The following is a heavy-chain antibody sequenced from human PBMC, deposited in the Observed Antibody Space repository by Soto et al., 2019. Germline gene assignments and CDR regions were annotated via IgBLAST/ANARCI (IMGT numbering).Heavy chain of an antibody. V-gene: IGHV1-69*01. CDR1: GGPFNSFA. D-gene: IGHD2-15*01. CDR3: ASGHRSGGSCYSIVWSFDP. CDR2: ITTIVGTV. J-gene: IGHJ5*02. Sequence: QVQLVQSGDEVKKPGSSLKVSCKASGGPFNSFAFSWVRQAPGQGLEGMGGITTIVGTVNYAQKFQGRVTIPADEYTSTAHMELSRLRYEDTAVYYCASGHRSGGSCYSIVWSFDPWGQGTLVTVSS.